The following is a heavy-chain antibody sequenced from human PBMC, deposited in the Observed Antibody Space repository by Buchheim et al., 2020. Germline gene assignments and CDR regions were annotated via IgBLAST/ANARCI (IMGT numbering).Heavy chain of an antibody. V-gene: IGHV3-74*03. CDR2: IKSDGSRT. CDR1: GFTFSSSW. J-gene: IGHJ5*02. Sequence: EVQLVESGGDLIQPGGSLRLPCAASGFTFSSSWMHWVRQVPGKGLVWVSSIKSDGSRTTYADSVKGRFTISRDNGKNKLYLQMSGLRVEDTAVYFCAKYGSSWGQGTL. CDR3: AKYGSS. D-gene: IGHD6-6*01.